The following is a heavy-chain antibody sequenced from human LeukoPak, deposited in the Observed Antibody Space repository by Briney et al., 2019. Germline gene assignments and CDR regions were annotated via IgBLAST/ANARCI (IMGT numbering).Heavy chain of an antibody. CDR1: GFTFSSYW. CDR2: IKQDGSEK. D-gene: IGHD6-19*01. CDR3: ARGPVFGSFDY. Sequence: GGPLRLSCAASGFTFSSYWMTWVRQAPGKGLEWVANIKQDGSEKYYVDSVKGRFTISRDNAKNSLYLQMNSLRAEDTAVYYCARGPVFGSFDYWGQGTLVTVSS. V-gene: IGHV3-7*03. J-gene: IGHJ4*02.